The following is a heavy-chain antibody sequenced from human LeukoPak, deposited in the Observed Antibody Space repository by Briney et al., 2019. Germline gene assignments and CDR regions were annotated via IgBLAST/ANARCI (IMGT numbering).Heavy chain of an antibody. CDR1: GGSISSYY. D-gene: IGHD3-3*01. V-gene: IGHV4-4*07. Sequence: SETLSLTCTVSGGSISSYYWHWIRQPAGKGLEWIGRIYSSGSTNYNPSLKSRVTMSVDTSKNQFSLKLNSVTAADTAVYYCARAIYDVFFDFWGQGALVTVSS. CDR2: IYSSGST. CDR3: ARAIYDVFFDF. J-gene: IGHJ4*02.